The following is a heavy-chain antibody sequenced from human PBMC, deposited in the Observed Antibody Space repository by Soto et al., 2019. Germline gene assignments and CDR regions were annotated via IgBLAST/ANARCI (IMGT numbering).Heavy chain of an antibody. Sequence: GGSMRLSCAASGFKFSSYARSWVRQAQGKELKWISAISGSGGSTYYADSVKGRFTISRDNSKNTLYLQMNSLRAEDTAVYYCATTPRITIFGVVTDDYWGQGTLVTVSS. CDR2: ISGSGGST. D-gene: IGHD3-3*01. CDR3: ATTPRITIFGVVTDDY. V-gene: IGHV3-23*01. CDR1: GFKFSSYA. J-gene: IGHJ4*02.